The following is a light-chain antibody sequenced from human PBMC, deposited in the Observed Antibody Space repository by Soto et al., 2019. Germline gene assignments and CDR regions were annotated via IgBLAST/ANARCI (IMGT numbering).Light chain of an antibody. CDR3: QQCGSSRRT. V-gene: IGKV3-20*01. CDR1: ESVTSDC. J-gene: IGKJ1*01. Sequence: EIVLTQSPGTLSLSPGERATLSCRASESVTSDCLAWYRQRPGQAPRLLIYGASTRATGTPDRISGSGSGTDFTLTISRLEPKDFAVYFCQQCGSSRRTFGQGTRLEIK. CDR2: GAS.